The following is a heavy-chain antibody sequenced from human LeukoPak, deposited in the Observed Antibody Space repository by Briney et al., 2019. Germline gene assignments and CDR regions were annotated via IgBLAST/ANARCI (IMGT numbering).Heavy chain of an antibody. Sequence: SETLSLTCTVSGGSISSYYWSWIRQPPGKGLEWIGYIYYSGSTNYNPSLKSRVTISVDTSKNQFSLKLSSVTAADTAVYYCARGGYSYGYDFDYWGQGTLVTVSS. D-gene: IGHD5-18*01. V-gene: IGHV4-59*01. CDR1: GGSISSYY. CDR2: IYYSGST. J-gene: IGHJ4*02. CDR3: ARGGYSYGYDFDY.